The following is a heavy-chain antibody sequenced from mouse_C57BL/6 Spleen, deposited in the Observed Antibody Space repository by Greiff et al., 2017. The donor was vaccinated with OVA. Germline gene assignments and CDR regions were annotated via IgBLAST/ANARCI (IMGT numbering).Heavy chain of an antibody. D-gene: IGHD1-1*01. CDR2: IYPENGDT. CDR3: TTRYGSSYGYFDV. V-gene: IGHV14-4*01. CDR1: GFNIKDDY. Sequence: EVQLQQSGAELVRPGASVKLSCTASGFNIKDDYMHWVKQRPEQGLEWIGWIYPENGDTEYASKFQGKATITADTSSNTAYLQLSSLTSEDTAVYYCTTRYGSSYGYFDVWGTGTTVTVSS. J-gene: IGHJ1*03.